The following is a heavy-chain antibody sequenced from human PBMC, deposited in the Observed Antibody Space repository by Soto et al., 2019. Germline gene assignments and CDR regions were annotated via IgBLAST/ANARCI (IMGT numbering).Heavy chain of an antibody. V-gene: IGHV3-64*01. CDR2: ITSNGGNT. Sequence: EVQLVESGGGLVQPGGSLRLSFAASGLTFSSYAMHWVRQAPGKGLEYVSAITSNGGNTDYASSVKGRFTISRHNSKNTLYLQMSSLRAEDMAVYYCARRIPFGYGMDVWGQGTTVTVSS. CDR3: ARRIPFGYGMDV. CDR1: GLTFSSYA. J-gene: IGHJ6*02. D-gene: IGHD2-21*01.